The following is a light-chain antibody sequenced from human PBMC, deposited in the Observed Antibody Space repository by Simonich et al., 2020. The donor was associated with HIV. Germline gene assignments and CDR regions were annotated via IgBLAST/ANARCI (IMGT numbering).Light chain of an antibody. CDR1: QSISTN. J-gene: IGKJ4*01. Sequence: EIVMTQYPATLSVSPGARATLSCTASQSISTNLAWYQQRPGQAPRLLIYDASNRATGIPARFSGSGSGTDFTLTISSLEPEDFAVYYCQQRSNWPLTFGGGTKVEIK. CDR3: QQRSNWPLT. V-gene: IGKV3-11*01. CDR2: DAS.